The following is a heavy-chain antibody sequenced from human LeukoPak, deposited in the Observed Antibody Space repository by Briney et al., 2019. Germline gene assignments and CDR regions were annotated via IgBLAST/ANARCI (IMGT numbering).Heavy chain of an antibody. D-gene: IGHD5-18*01. J-gene: IGHJ6*02. V-gene: IGHV4-34*01. CDR1: GGSLSGHF. CDR2: INLGGSI. Sequence: SETLSLTCTVEGGSLSGHFWSWIRQAPGKGLEWIGEINLGGSINYDPSLKSRVTISEDTSRSQFSLNVTSVTAADTAVYYCARLGYSYGVYYYYYGMDVWGQGTTVTVSS. CDR3: ARLGYSYGVYYYYYGMDV.